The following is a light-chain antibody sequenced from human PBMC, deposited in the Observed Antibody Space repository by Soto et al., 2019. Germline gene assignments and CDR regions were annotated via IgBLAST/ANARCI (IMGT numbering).Light chain of an antibody. CDR1: QSVRSY. J-gene: IGKJ5*01. V-gene: IGKV3-11*01. CDR2: DAS. CDR3: QLHANWPPIT. Sequence: IVLTQFPATLSLSPGERVTLSCTASQSVRSYLAWYQQKPGQAPRLLIYDASNRATGIPARFRGSGSGTDFTLTFSSLEPVDSAVYFCQLHANWPPITFGHGTRLE.